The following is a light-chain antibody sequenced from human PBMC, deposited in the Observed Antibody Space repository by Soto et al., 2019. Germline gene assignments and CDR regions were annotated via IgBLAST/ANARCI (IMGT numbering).Light chain of an antibody. CDR2: NNN. J-gene: IGLJ1*01. Sequence: QSVLTQPPSASGTPGQRVTISCSGSSSNIGNNYVYWYQRLPGAAPTLLIYNNNQRPSGVPDRFSGSKSGTSASLAISGLRSEDEGDYYCSAWDDSLSGFDVFGTGTKAPS. CDR1: SSNIGNNY. CDR3: SAWDDSLSGFDV. V-gene: IGLV1-47*01.